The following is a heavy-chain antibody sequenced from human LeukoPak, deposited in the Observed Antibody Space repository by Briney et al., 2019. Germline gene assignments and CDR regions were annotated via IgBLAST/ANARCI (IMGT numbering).Heavy chain of an antibody. CDR3: ARNYDSSGYVDY. D-gene: IGHD3-22*01. CDR1: GYTFTSYD. V-gene: IGHV1-8*03. Sequence: ASVKVSCKASGYTFTSYDINWVRQATGQGLEWMGWMNPNSGNTGYAQKFQGRVTITRNTSISTAYMELSSLRSEGTAVYYCARNYDSSGYVDYWGQGTLVTVSS. CDR2: MNPNSGNT. J-gene: IGHJ4*02.